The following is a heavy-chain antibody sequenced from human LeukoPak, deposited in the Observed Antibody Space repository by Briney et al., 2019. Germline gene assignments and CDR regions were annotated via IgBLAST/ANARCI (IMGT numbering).Heavy chain of an antibody. J-gene: IGHJ6*03. CDR2: INHSGST. Sequence: SETLSLTCAVYGGSFSGYYWSWIRQPPGKGLEWIGEINHSGSTNYNPSLKSQVTISVDTSKNQFSLKLSSVTAADTAAYYCARGRTAMTMRRSYYMDVWGKGTTVTVSS. CDR3: ARGRTAMTMRRSYYMDV. V-gene: IGHV4-34*01. CDR1: GGSFSGYY. D-gene: IGHD5-18*01.